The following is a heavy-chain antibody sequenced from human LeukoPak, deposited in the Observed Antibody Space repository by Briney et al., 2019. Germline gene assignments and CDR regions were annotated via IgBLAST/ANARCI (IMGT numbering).Heavy chain of an antibody. CDR2: ISERGSST. Sequence: GGSLRLSCAASGFTFSNSWLHWVRQAPGKGLVWVSRISERGSSTSYADSVKGRFTISRDNAKNTLYLQMNNLRADDTAVYYCAGGRLVATSKAVAIDYWGQGTLVTVSS. D-gene: IGHD5-12*01. J-gene: IGHJ4*02. CDR3: AGGRLVATSKAVAIDY. CDR1: GFTFSNSW. V-gene: IGHV3-74*01.